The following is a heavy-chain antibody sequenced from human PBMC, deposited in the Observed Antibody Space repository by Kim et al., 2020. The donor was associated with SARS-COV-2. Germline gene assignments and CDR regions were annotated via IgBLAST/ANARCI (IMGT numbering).Heavy chain of an antibody. D-gene: IGHD1-26*01. CDR2: VSAAGLRT. V-gene: IGHV3-23*01. CDR3: AKGQSGTRQERYSDY. CDR1: GYTFSSYA. Sequence: GGSLRLSCAASGYTFSSYAMTWVRQAPGKGLEWVAAVSAAGLRTYYADSLKGRFTISRDNSKHTVNLQMNSLRPEDSAVYYCAKGQSGTRQERYSDYWG. J-gene: IGHJ4*01.